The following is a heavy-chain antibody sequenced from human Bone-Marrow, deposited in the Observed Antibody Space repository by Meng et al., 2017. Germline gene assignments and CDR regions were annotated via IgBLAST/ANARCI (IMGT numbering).Heavy chain of an antibody. J-gene: IGHJ4*02. CDR2: IYSGGTT. V-gene: IGHV3-53*01. Sequence: VQLVGAGGGLIQPGGSLRRSCAASGFSVSSSYMSWVRQAPGKGPEWVSVIYSGGTTYYADSVKGRFTISRDNSRNTLYLQVNSLRAEDTAVYYCARVLRGWGYFDYWGQGTLVTVSS. CDR3: ARVLRGWGYFDY. CDR1: GFSVSSSY. D-gene: IGHD3-10*01.